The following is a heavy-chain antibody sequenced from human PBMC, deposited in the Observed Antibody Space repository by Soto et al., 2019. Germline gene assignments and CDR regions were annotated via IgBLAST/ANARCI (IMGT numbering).Heavy chain of an antibody. Sequence: QVQLVESGGGVVQPGRSLRLSCAASGFTFSSYAMHWVRQAPGKGLEWVAVISYDGSNKYFADSVKGRFTISRDNSKNSLYLQMNSLRAEDTAVYYCAKAPGYTYSWFDPWGQGTLVTVSS. CDR3: AKAPGYTYSWFDP. D-gene: IGHD2-21*01. J-gene: IGHJ5*02. V-gene: IGHV3-30*04. CDR1: GFTFSSYA. CDR2: ISYDGSNK.